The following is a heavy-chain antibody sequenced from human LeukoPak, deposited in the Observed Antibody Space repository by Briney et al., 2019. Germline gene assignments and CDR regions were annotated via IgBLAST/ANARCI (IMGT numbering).Heavy chain of an antibody. CDR3: ARDCFGGVSSTSCHYYYYYGMDV. V-gene: IGHV1-69*04. D-gene: IGHD2-2*01. J-gene: IGHJ6*02. CDR2: IIPILGIA. CDR1: GGTFSSYA. Sequence: GASVKVSCKASGGTFSSYAISWVRQAPGQGLEWMGRIIPILGIANYAQKFQGRVTITADKSTSTAYMELSSLRSEDTAVYYCARDCFGGVSSTSCHYYYYYGMDVWGQGTTVTVSS.